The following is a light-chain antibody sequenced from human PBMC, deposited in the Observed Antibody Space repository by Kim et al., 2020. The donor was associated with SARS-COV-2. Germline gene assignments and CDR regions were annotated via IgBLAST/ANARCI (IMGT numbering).Light chain of an antibody. J-gene: IGLJ3*02. V-gene: IGLV3-1*01. CDR2: QDS. CDR3: QAWDSSTGV. Sequence: SSELTQPPSVSVSPGQTASITCSGDRLGDKYACWYQQKPGQSPVLVIYQDSKRPSGIPERFSGSNSGNTATLTISGTQAMAEADYYCQAWDSSTGV. CDR1: RLGDKY.